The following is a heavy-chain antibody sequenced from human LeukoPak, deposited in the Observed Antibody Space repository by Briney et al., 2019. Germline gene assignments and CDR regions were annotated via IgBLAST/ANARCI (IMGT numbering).Heavy chain of an antibody. CDR3: ARDRDSGWYGWFDP. CDR1: GGSISSYY. V-gene: IGHV4-59*01. J-gene: IGHJ5*02. CDR2: IYYSGST. D-gene: IGHD6-19*01. Sequence: SETLSLTCTVSGGSISSYYWSWIRQPPGKGLEWIGYIYYSGSTNYNPSFEGRVAISVDTSKNQFSLKLTSVTAADTAIYYCARDRDSGWYGWFDPWGQGTLVTVSS.